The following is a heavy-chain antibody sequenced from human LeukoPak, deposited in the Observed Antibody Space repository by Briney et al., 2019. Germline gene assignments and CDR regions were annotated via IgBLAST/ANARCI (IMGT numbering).Heavy chain of an antibody. J-gene: IGHJ4*02. Sequence: PSETLSLTCTVSGYSISSGYYWGWIRQPPGKGLEWIGSIYHSGSTYYNPSLKSRVTISVDTSKNQFSLKLSSVTAADTAVYYCATTTNEYWGQGTLVTVSS. D-gene: IGHD1-1*01. CDR2: IYHSGST. CDR3: ATTTNEY. V-gene: IGHV4-38-2*02. CDR1: GYSISSGYY.